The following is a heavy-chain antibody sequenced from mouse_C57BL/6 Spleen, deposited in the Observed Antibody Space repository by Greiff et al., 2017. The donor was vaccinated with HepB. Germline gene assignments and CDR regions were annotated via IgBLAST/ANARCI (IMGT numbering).Heavy chain of an antibody. V-gene: IGHV5-6*02. Sequence: DVKLVESGGDLVKPGGSLKLSCAASGFTFSSYGMSWVRQTPDKRLEWVATISSGGSYTYYPDSVKGRFTISRDNAKNTLYLQMSSLKSEDTAMYYCARQELITTVVATVDYWGQGTTLTVSS. CDR1: GFTFSSYG. J-gene: IGHJ2*01. CDR2: ISSGGSYT. CDR3: ARQELITTVVATVDY. D-gene: IGHD1-1*01.